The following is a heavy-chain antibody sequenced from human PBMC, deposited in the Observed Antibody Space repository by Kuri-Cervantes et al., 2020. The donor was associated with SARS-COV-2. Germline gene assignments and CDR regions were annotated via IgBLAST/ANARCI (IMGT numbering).Heavy chain of an antibody. Sequence: LSLTCAASGFTFSSYSMNWVRQAPGKGLEWVSSISSSSSYIYYADSVKGRFTISRDNAKNSLYLQMNSLRAEDTAVYYCASHRGPNWFDPWGQGTLVTVSS. CDR1: GFTFSSYS. V-gene: IGHV3-21*01. CDR3: ASHRGPNWFDP. D-gene: IGHD3-10*01. J-gene: IGHJ5*02. CDR2: ISSSSSYI.